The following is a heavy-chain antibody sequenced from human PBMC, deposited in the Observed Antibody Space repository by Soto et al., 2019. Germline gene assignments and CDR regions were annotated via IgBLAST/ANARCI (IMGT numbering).Heavy chain of an antibody. CDR3: AKDYCQQQLRGGMDV. J-gene: IGHJ6*02. V-gene: IGHV3-30*18. CDR2: ISYDGSNK. CDR1: GFTFSSYG. D-gene: IGHD6-13*01. Sequence: QVQLVESGGGVVQPGRSLRHSCAASGFTFSSYGMHWVRQAPGQGLERVAVISYDGSNKYYADSVKGRFTIYRDNSKNTLYLQMNSLRADDTAVYYCAKDYCQQQLRGGMDVWGQGTTVTVSS.